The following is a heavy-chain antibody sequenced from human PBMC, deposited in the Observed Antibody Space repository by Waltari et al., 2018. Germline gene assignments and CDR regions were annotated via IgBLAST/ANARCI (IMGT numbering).Heavy chain of an antibody. CDR2: MRSKAYGGTT. CDR1: GFTFGDYA. J-gene: IGHJ4*02. CDR3: TPLRTVGSSSSGGDY. V-gene: IGHV3-49*03. D-gene: IGHD6-6*01. Sequence: EVQLVESGGGLVQPGRSLRLSCTASGFTFGDYAMSWFRQAPVRGLDWVGFMRSKAYGGTTEYAASVKGRFTISRDDSKSIAYLQMNSLKTEDTAVYYCTPLRTVGSSSSGGDYWGQGTLVTVSS.